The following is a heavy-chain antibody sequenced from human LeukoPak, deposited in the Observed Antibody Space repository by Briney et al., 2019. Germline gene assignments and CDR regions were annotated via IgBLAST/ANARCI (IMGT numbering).Heavy chain of an antibody. CDR3: ARDATTAPDV. J-gene: IGHJ6*02. CDR1: GFTLRSYS. Sequence: GGSLRLSCADSGFTLRSYSMNWVRQAPGKGLEWVSYISISSDTIHYADSVKGRFTISRDNAKNSLFLQMNSLRDEDTAVYYCARDATTAPDVWGQGTTVTVSS. D-gene: IGHD1-26*01. V-gene: IGHV3-48*02. CDR2: ISISSDTI.